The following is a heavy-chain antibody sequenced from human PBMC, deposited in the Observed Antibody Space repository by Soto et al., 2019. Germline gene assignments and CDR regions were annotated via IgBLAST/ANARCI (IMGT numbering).Heavy chain of an antibody. J-gene: IGHJ4*02. V-gene: IGHV1-18*01. Sequence: AFMEVSSKTSGYHFNTYSVSWVRQAPGKGLEWMGWTSSNNGKTKYAQKFQGRVTMTTDKSTNTVHMELRSLRSGDTAVYYCARTSVAQSEDYFDYWGQGTLVTVSS. D-gene: IGHD5-12*01. CDR3: ARTSVAQSEDYFDY. CDR1: GYHFNTYS. CDR2: TSSNNGKT.